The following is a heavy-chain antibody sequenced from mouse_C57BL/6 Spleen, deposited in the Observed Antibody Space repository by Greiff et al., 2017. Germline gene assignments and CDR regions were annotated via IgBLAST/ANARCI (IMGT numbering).Heavy chain of an antibody. D-gene: IGHD2-5*01. CDR2: IYPRDGST. CDR3: ARRYYSNYNAMDY. Sequence: VQLQQSGPELVKPGASVKLSCKASGYTFTSYDINWVKQRPGQGLEWIGWIYPRDGSTKYNEKFKGKATLTVDTSSSTAYMELHSLTSEDSAVYFCARRYYSNYNAMDYWGQGTSVTVSS. CDR1: GYTFTSYD. V-gene: IGHV1-85*01. J-gene: IGHJ4*01.